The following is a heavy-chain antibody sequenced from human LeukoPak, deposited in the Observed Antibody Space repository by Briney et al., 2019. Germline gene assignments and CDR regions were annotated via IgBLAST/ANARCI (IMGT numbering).Heavy chain of an antibody. CDR1: GYSLSSGYY. D-gene: IGHD3-22*01. J-gene: IGHJ4*02. CDR3: ARVSRYYYDSSGHSDDFDY. Sequence: SETLSLTCTVSGYSLSSGYYWGWIRQPPGKGLEWIGSIYHSGSTYYNPSLKSRVTISVDTSKNQFSLKLSSVTAADTAVYYCARVSRYYYDSSGHSDDFDYWGQGTLVTVSS. CDR2: IYHSGST. V-gene: IGHV4-38-2*02.